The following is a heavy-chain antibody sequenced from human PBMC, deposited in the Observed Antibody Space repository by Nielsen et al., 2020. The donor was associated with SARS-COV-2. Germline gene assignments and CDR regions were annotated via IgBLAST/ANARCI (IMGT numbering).Heavy chain of an antibody. Sequence: GESLKISCAASGFTFSSYGMHWVRQAPGKGLEWVAVISYDGSNKYYADSVKGRFTISRDNSKNTLYLQMNSLRAEDTAVYYCARVHIVEMATIGRDYFDYWGQGTLVTVSS. D-gene: IGHD5-24*01. J-gene: IGHJ4*02. V-gene: IGHV3-30*03. CDR3: ARVHIVEMATIGRDYFDY. CDR2: ISYDGSNK. CDR1: GFTFSSYG.